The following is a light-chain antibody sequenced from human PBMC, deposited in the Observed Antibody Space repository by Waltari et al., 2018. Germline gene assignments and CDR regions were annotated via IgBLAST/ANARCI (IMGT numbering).Light chain of an antibody. J-gene: IGLJ7*01. CDR3: ASYAGGNTGF. Sequence: QAALTQPPSMSGSPGQSVTISCTGTSSDIGGYNRVSWYQLHPGKAPKLMIYEVSQRPLGVSDRFSGSKSGNTASLTISGLQAEDEADYYCASYAGGNTGFFGGGTRLTVL. V-gene: IGLV2-11*01. CDR1: SSDIGGYNR. CDR2: EVS.